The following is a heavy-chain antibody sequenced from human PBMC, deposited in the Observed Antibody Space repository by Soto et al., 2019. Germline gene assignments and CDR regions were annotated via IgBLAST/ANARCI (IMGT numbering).Heavy chain of an antibody. CDR3: ARPATVTTNYYYYYYGMDV. D-gene: IGHD4-17*01. CDR1: GGTFSSYA. J-gene: IGHJ6*02. CDR2: IIPIFGTA. V-gene: IGHV1-69*01. Sequence: QVQLVQSGAEVKKPGSSVKVSCKASGGTFSSYAISWVRQAPGQGLEWMGGIIPIFGTANYAQKFQARVTITADESTSTGYMELSSLRSEDTAVYYCARPATVTTNYYYYYYGMDVWGQGTTVTVSS.